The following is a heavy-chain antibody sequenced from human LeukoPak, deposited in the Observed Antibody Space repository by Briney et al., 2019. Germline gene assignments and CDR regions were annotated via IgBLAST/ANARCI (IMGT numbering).Heavy chain of an antibody. V-gene: IGHV4-4*09. J-gene: IGHJ3*02. CDR1: GGSFTTHY. CDR2: IYTSGST. D-gene: IGHD3/OR15-3a*01. Sequence: KPSETLSLTCTVSGGSFTTHYWSWIRQPPGKGLGWIGYIYTSGSTNYNPSLKSRVTISVDTSKNQFSLKLSSVTAADTAVYYCARRRGTDARAFDIWGQGTMVTVSS. CDR3: ARRRGTDARAFDI.